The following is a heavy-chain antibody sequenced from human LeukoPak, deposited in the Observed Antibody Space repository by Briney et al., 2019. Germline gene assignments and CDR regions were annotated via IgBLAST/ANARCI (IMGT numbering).Heavy chain of an antibody. CDR1: GYTFTGHY. CDR2: INPKSGGT. J-gene: IGHJ4*02. V-gene: IGHV1-2*06. CDR3: AISTSPYVIEVWTNGPLDY. D-gene: IGHD3-22*01. Sequence: ASVKVSCKASGYTFTGHYMHWVRQAPGQGLEWMGRINPKSGGTNYAQEFQGRVTMTRDTSINTAYMELSRVRSDDTAVYYCAISTSPYVIEVWTNGPLDYWGQGTLVTVSS.